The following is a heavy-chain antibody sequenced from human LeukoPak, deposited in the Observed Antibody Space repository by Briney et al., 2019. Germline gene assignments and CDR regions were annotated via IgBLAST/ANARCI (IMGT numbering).Heavy chain of an antibody. J-gene: IGHJ4*02. CDR2: ISSNGGST. V-gene: IGHV3-64*01. Sequence: PGGSLRLSCAASGFTFSNYAMHWVRQAPGKGLESVSSISSNGGSTYYANSVKGRFTISRGNSKNTLYLQMGNLRPEDMAVYYCARRYYGSGSSFDYWGQGTLVTVSS. D-gene: IGHD3-10*01. CDR3: ARRYYGSGSSFDY. CDR1: GFTFSNYA.